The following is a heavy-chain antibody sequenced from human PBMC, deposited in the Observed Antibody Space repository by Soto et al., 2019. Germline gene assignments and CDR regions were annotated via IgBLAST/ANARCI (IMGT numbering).Heavy chain of an antibody. V-gene: IGHV3-23*01. J-gene: IGHJ1*01. D-gene: IGHD3-10*01. Sequence: PGGSLRLSCAASGFPFSSYCMSWVGQSPWKGLEWVSGFRTGGDDATTYYADSVKGRFTISRDNSKNMLFLQMNSLRDEDTAIYCCAKKANSGPGSQYFDNWGQGTLVTVSS. CDR3: AKKANSGPGSQYFDN. CDR1: GFPFSSYC. CDR2: FRTGGDDATT.